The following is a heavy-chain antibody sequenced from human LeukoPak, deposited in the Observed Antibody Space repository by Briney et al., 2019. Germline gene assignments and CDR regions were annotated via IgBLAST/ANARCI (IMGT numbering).Heavy chain of an antibody. V-gene: IGHV1-69*05. CDR1: GGTFSSYA. J-gene: IGHJ4*02. CDR2: IIPIFGTA. D-gene: IGHD3-22*01. CDR3: ARGNYYDSSGYYYEDY. Sequence: SVKVSCKAAGGTFSSYAISWVRQAPGQGLEWMGGIIPIFGTANYAQKFQGRVTITTDESTSTAYMELSSLRSEDTAVYYCARGNYYDSSGYYYEDYWGQGTLVTVSS.